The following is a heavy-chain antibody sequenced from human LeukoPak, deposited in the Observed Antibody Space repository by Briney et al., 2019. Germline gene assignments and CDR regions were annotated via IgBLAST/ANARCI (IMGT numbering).Heavy chain of an antibody. J-gene: IGHJ5*02. CDR1: GFSFSTAG. CDR2: IRSKSYGDTT. D-gene: IGHD2-15*01. CDR3: TTDLGGYYTGGSCYTGLYHCFDP. V-gene: IGHV3-15*01. Sequence: GGSLRLSCAASGFSFSTAGMSWVRQAPGKGLEWVGRIRSKSYGDTTDYAAAVKGRFTISRDDSENTLYLQMSSLKIEDTAVYYCTTDLGGYYTGGSCYTGLYHCFDPWGQGTLVTVSS.